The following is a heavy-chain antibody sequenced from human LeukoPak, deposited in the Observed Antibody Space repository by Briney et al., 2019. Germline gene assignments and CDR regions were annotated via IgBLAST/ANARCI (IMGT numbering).Heavy chain of an antibody. Sequence: EASETLSLTCTVSGGSVSSGSYHWSWIRQPPGKGLEYIGYIYYSGSTNYNPSLKSRVTISLDTSKNQFSLNLRSVTAADTAVYYCARRDYALDYWGQGTLVTVSS. D-gene: IGHD4-17*01. V-gene: IGHV4-61*01. J-gene: IGHJ4*02. CDR1: GGSVSSGSYH. CDR2: IYYSGST. CDR3: ARRDYALDY.